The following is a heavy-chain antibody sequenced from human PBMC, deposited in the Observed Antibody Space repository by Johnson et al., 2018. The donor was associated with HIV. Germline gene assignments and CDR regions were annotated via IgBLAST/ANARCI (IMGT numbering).Heavy chain of an antibody. J-gene: IGHJ3*02. V-gene: IGHV3-13*01. CDR1: GFTFSSYD. Sequence: VQLVESGGGLVQPGGSLRLSCAASGFTFSSYDMHWVRQATGKGLEWVSAIGTAGDTYYPGSVKGRFTIARENAKNSLYLQVNSLRAGDTAVYYCARERPRDAFDIWGQGTMVTVSS. CDR2: IGTAGDT. CDR3: ARERPRDAFDI.